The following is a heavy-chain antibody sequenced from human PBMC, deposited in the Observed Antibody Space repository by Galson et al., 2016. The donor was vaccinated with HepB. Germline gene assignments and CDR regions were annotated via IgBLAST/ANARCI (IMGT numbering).Heavy chain of an antibody. D-gene: IGHD2-15*01. V-gene: IGHV3-30*18. CDR1: GFIFSNYG. J-gene: IGHJ3*02. Sequence: SLRLSCAASGFIFSNYGMHWVRQAPGKGLEWVAVISFDGSNAYYGDAVKGRFTISRDNSKNTLSLQMNRLRAEDTAVYYCAKERGDCSGGTCRYHDAFDIWGQGTMVTVSS. CDR2: ISFDGSNA. CDR3: AKERGDCSGGTCRYHDAFDI.